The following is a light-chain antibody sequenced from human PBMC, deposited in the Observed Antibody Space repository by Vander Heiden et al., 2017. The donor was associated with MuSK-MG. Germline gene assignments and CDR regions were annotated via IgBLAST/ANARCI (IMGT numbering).Light chain of an antibody. J-gene: IGKJ1*01. V-gene: IGKV4-1*01. Sequence: DIVLTQSPDSLAVSLGERATLYCKSSQSVLYTSNNKNYLAWYQQKPGQPPKLLIYWASTRQSGVPDRFSGSESGTDFSLTIRSLQAEDVAVYYCQQYYTSPWTFGQGTKVEIK. CDR2: WAS. CDR3: QQYYTSPWT. CDR1: QSVLYTSNNKNY.